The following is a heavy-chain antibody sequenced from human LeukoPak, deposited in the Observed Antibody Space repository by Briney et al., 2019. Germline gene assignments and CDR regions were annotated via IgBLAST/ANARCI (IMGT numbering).Heavy chain of an antibody. J-gene: IGHJ4*02. V-gene: IGHV3-7*01. CDR2: INQDGGKK. D-gene: IGHD1-26*01. Sequence: PGGSLRLSCAASGFNFSSYWMSWVRQAPGKGLEWVANINQDGGKKYYVDFVRGRFAISRDNAENSVYLQMNSLRAEDTALYYCARGGAPDNWGQGTLVTVSS. CDR1: GFNFSSYW. CDR3: ARGGAPDN.